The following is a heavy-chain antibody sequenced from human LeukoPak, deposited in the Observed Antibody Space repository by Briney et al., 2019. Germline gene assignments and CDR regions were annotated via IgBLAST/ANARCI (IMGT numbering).Heavy chain of an antibody. CDR1: GDSINSLAL. CDR2: MYLSGTT. D-gene: IGHD3-22*01. CDR3: AGLVGRYSSGLYYYYFDY. J-gene: IGHJ4*02. V-gene: IGHV4-4*02. Sequence: PSETLSLTCTVSGDSINSLALWSWVRPPPGKRLKWIAEMYLSGTTHSNPSVKSRVTISIDKSKNQLFLNLSSVTAADTAVYYCAGLVGRYSSGLYYYYFDYWGQGTLVTVSS.